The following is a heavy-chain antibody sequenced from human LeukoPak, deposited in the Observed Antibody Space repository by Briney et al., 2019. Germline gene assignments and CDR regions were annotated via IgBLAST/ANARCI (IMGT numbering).Heavy chain of an antibody. CDR3: ARDGAVAGRIFLQH. CDR1: GFTFSSYS. CDR2: ISSSSSYI. V-gene: IGHV3-21*01. D-gene: IGHD6-19*01. J-gene: IGHJ1*01. Sequence: GGSLRLSCAASGFTFSSYSMNRVRQAPGKGLEWVSSISSSSSYIYYADSVKGQFTISRDNAKNSLYLQMNSLRAEDTAVYYCARDGAVAGRIFLQHWGQGTLVTVSS.